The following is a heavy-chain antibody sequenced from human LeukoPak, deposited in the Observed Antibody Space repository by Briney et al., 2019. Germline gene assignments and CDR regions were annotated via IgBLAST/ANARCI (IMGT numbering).Heavy chain of an antibody. D-gene: IGHD2-2*01. CDR1: GGSISSYY. Sequence: PSEILSLTCTVSGGSISSYYWSWIRQPAGKGLEWIGRIYTSGSTNYNPSLKSRVTMSVDTSKNQFSLKLSSVTAADTAVYYCARAVVVPAPDYYYYYMDVWGKGTTVTVSS. V-gene: IGHV4-4*07. CDR3: ARAVVVPAPDYYYYYMDV. CDR2: IYTSGST. J-gene: IGHJ6*03.